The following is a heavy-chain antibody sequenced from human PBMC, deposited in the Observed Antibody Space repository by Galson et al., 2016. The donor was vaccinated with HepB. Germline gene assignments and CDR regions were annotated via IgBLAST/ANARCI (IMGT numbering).Heavy chain of an antibody. Sequence: SLRLSCAASGFTFRTSGMHWVRQAPGKGLEWVAFISPHEDTKDYADSVKGRFSTSRDNSNNTLSLQMNNLGTEDTAVYYVVRRGDILGWEDPFDLWGPGTLVIVSS. J-gene: IGHJ5*02. V-gene: IGHV3-30*04. CDR3: VRRGDILGWEDPFDL. D-gene: IGHD5-18*01. CDR1: GFTFRTSG. CDR2: ISPHEDTK.